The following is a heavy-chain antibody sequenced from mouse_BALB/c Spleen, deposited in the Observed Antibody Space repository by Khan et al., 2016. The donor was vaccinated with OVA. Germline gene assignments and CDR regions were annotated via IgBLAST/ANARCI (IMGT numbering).Heavy chain of an antibody. D-gene: IGHD2-3*01. Sequence: EVELVESGGGLVQPGGSLKLSCATSGFTFSDYYMYWVRQTPEKRLEWVAYISNRDDTTYYPDTVRGRFTISRDNAKNTLYLQMSRLKSEDTAMYDCAREGDDGGLAYWGQGTLVTVSA. J-gene: IGHJ3*01. V-gene: IGHV5-12*02. CDR1: GFTFSDYY. CDR3: AREGDDGGLAY. CDR2: ISNRDDTT.